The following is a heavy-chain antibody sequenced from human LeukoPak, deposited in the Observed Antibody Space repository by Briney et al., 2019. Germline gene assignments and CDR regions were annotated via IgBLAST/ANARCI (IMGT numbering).Heavy chain of an antibody. CDR1: GFIVSDNY. J-gene: IGHJ4*02. CDR2: VFSGGSI. CDR3: AKSYSSGWPPVYFDY. D-gene: IGHD6-19*01. V-gene: IGHV3-53*01. Sequence: GGSLRLSCAASGFIVSDNYMSWVRQPPGKGLEWVSIVFSGGSIYYADSVKGRFTISRDNSKNTLYLQMNSLRAEDTAVYYCAKSYSSGWPPVYFDYWGQGTLVTVSS.